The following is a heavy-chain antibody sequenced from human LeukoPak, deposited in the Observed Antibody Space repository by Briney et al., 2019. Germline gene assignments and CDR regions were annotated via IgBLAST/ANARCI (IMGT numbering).Heavy chain of an antibody. Sequence: GGSLRLSCAASGFTFDDYAMHWVRQAPGKGLEWVSGISWNSGSIGYADSVKGRFTISRDNAKNSLYLQMNSLRAEDTALYYCAKDIPRDCSGGSCYRSFDYWGQGTLVTVSS. CDR3: AKDIPRDCSGGSCYRSFDY. CDR1: GFTFDDYA. V-gene: IGHV3-9*01. CDR2: ISWNSGSI. D-gene: IGHD2-15*01. J-gene: IGHJ4*02.